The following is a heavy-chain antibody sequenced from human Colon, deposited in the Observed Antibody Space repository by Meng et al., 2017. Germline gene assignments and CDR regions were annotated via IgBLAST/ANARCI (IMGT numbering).Heavy chain of an antibody. J-gene: IGHJ4*02. D-gene: IGHD1-14*01. CDR2: ISSGGKII. CDR3: ARDHGTGLDH. V-gene: IGHV3-11*01. CDR1: GFTFRDYY. Sequence: QVQVVESGGGLVKPGGSLRLACAASGFTFRDYYMTWIRQAPGKGLEWVSHISSGGKIIDYADSVKGRFTISRDNANNSLYLQMDSLTADDTAVYYCARDHGTGLDHWGQGALVTVSS.